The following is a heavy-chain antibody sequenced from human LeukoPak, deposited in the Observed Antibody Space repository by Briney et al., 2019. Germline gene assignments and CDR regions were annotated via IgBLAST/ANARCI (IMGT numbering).Heavy chain of an antibody. J-gene: IGHJ4*02. V-gene: IGHV5-51*01. CDR2: IYPGDSDT. D-gene: IGHD3-22*01. CDR1: GYSFTNHW. Sequence: GESLKISCKASGYSFTNHWIAWVRQMPGKGLEWMGMIYPGDSDTRYGPSFQGQVTISADKSISTAYLQWSSLKALDTAMYYCARRADSSGYSVWGQGTLVTVSS. CDR3: ARRADSSGYSV.